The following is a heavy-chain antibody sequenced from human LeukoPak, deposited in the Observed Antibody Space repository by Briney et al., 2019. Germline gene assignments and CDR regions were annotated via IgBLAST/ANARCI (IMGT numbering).Heavy chain of an antibody. CDR3: ASQPQYYYGSGSSSNWFDP. Sequence: GGSLRLSCAASGFTFSSYWMSWVRQAPGKGLEWVANIKQDGSEKYYVDSVKGRFTISRDNAKNSLYLQMNSLRAEDTAVYYCASQPQYYYGSGSSSNWFDPWGQGTLVTVSS. J-gene: IGHJ5*02. CDR1: GFTFSSYW. D-gene: IGHD3-10*01. CDR2: IKQDGSEK. V-gene: IGHV3-7*01.